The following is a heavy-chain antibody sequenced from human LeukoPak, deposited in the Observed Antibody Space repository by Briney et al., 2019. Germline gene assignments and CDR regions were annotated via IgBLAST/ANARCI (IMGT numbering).Heavy chain of an antibody. J-gene: IGHJ4*02. CDR3: AREDSSGYSGFDY. D-gene: IGHD3-22*01. Sequence: KASETLSLTCTVSGGSISSGGYYWSWIRQHPGKGLEWIGYIYYSGSTYYNPSLKSRVTISVDTSKNQFSLKLSSVTAADTAVYYCAREDSSGYSGFDYWGQGTLVTVSS. CDR2: IYYSGST. V-gene: IGHV4-31*03. CDR1: GGSISSGGYY.